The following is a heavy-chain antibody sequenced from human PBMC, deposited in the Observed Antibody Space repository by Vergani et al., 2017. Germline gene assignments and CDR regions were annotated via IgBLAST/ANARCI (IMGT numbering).Heavy chain of an antibody. CDR3: ARDRDVVVVAPCAFDI. J-gene: IGHJ3*02. V-gene: IGHV1-69*18. Sequence: QVQLVQSGAEVKKPGASVKVSCKASGGTFSSYAISWVRQAPGQGLEWMGRIIPIFGTANYAQKFQGRVTITADESTSTAYMELSSLRSEDTAVYYCARDRDVVVVAPCAFDIWGQGTMVTVSS. CDR2: IIPIFGTA. CDR1: GGTFSSYA. D-gene: IGHD2-15*01.